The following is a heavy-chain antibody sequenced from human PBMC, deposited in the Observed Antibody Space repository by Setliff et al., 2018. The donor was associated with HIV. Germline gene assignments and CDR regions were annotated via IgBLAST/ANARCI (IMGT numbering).Heavy chain of an antibody. V-gene: IGHV3-74*01. CDR2: INSDGSDT. D-gene: IGHD3-10*01. CDR1: GFTFTDYI. J-gene: IGHJ6*02. CDR3: ARKLRPGHGVDV. Sequence: GGSLRLSCAGSGFTFTDYIMHWVRQVPGKGLVWVSRINSDGSDTRYADSVKGRFTISRDNAKNSMDLQMNSLRAEDTAIYYCARKLRPGHGVDVWGQGTTVTVSS.